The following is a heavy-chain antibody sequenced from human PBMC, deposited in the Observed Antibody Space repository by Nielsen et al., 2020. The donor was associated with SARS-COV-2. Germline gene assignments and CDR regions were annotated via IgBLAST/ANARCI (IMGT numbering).Heavy chain of an antibody. J-gene: IGHJ5*02. CDR1: GGSISGYY. Sequence: GSLRLSCTVSGGSISGYYWSWIRQPPGKGLEWIGEINHSGSTNYNPSLKSRVTISVDTSKNQFSLKLSSVTAADTAVYYCARVVQQLVWFDPWGQGTLVTVSS. V-gene: IGHV4-34*01. D-gene: IGHD6-13*01. CDR2: INHSGST. CDR3: ARVVQQLVWFDP.